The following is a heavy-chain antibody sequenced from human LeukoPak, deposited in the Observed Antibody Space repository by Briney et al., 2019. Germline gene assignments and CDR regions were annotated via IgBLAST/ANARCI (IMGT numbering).Heavy chain of an antibody. CDR3: AKRRMNIVVVPAAFDY. Sequence: PGGSLRLSCAASGVSFSSYAMCWVRHPQGKGLGWVSAISGSGGGTYYADSVKGRFTISRDNSKNTLYLQMNSLRAEDTAVYYCAKRRMNIVVVPAAFDYWGQGTLVTVSS. J-gene: IGHJ4*02. V-gene: IGHV3-23*01. CDR1: GVSFSSYA. D-gene: IGHD2-2*01. CDR2: ISGSGGGT.